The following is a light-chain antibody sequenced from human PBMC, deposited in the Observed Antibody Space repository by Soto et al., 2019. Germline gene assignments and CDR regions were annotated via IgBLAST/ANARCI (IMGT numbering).Light chain of an antibody. CDR2: QDS. CDR1: KLGDKY. V-gene: IGLV3-1*01. Sequence: SYELTQPPSVSVSQGQTASITCSGDKLGDKYACWYQQKPGQSPVLVIYQDSKRPSGNPERFSGSNSGNTATLTISGTQAMDEADYYCQAWDSSTGVFGTGTKLTVL. CDR3: QAWDSSTGV. J-gene: IGLJ1*01.